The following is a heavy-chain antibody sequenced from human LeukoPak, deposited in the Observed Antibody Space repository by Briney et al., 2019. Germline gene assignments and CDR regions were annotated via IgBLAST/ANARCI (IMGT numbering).Heavy chain of an antibody. CDR2: ISSSSSNI. Sequence: GGSLRLSCAASGFTFSSYSMDWVRQAPGKGLEWVSYISSSSSNIYYADSVKGRFTISRDSAKNTLYLQMNSLRAEDTALYYCVKASSSSPQYNWFDAWGQGTLVTVSS. D-gene: IGHD6-6*01. V-gene: IGHV3-48*01. CDR1: GFTFSSYS. J-gene: IGHJ5*02. CDR3: VKASSSSPQYNWFDA.